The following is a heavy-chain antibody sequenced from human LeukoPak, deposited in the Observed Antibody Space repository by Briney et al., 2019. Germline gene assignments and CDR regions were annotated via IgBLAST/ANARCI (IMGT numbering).Heavy chain of an antibody. CDR1: GFTFDDYA. CDR2: ISRNSGSI. Sequence: GGSLRLSCAASGFTFDDYAMHWVRQAPGKGLEWVSGISRNSGSIGYADSVKGRFTISRDNAKNSLYLQMNSLRAEDTALYYCAKANGESHYFDYWGQGTLVTVSS. D-gene: IGHD3-10*01. V-gene: IGHV3-9*01. CDR3: AKANGESHYFDY. J-gene: IGHJ4*02.